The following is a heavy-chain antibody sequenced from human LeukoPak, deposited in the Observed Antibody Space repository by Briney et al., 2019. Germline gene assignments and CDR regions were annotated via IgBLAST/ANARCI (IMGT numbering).Heavy chain of an antibody. V-gene: IGHV3-23*01. CDR2: ISGSGGST. CDR3: AKDTASRGFGELFGY. D-gene: IGHD3-10*01. Sequence: ETLSLTCAVYGGSFSDYYWSWVRQAPGKGLEWVSAISGSGGSTYYADSVKGRFTISRDNSKNTLYLQMNSLRVEDTAVYYCAKDTASRGFGELFGYWGQGTLVTVSS. CDR1: GGSFSDYY. J-gene: IGHJ4*02.